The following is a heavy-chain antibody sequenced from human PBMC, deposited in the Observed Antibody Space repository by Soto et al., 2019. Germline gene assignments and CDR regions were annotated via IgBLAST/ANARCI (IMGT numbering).Heavy chain of an antibody. CDR3: STQCADGHGSEYYFYL. Sequence: APVKVSCKASGSTFTDYSIHWVRQAPVQGLEWMGWIAPNSGGTKYAQKFQGWVTMTRDTSINTAYMDLITLGSDDTAEYYCSTQCADGHGSEYYFYLRSQGTLVTGSS. CDR1: GSTFTDYS. CDR2: IAPNSGGT. V-gene: IGHV1-2*04. J-gene: IGHJ4*02. D-gene: IGHD3-10*01.